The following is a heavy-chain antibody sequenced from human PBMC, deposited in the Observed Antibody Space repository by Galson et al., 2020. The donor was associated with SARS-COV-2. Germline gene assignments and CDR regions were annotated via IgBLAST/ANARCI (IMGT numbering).Heavy chain of an antibody. J-gene: IGHJ6*02. CDR1: GGSFSGYY. CDR2: INHSGST. CDR3: ARGTTVTTFFYYYYGMDV. V-gene: IGHV4-34*01. Sequence: SQASETLSLTCAVYGGSFSGYYWSWIRQPPGKGLEWIGEINHSGSTNYNPSLKSRVTISVDTSKNQFSLTLSSVTAADTAVYYCARGTTVTTFFYYYYGMDVWGQGTTVTVSS. D-gene: IGHD4-17*01.